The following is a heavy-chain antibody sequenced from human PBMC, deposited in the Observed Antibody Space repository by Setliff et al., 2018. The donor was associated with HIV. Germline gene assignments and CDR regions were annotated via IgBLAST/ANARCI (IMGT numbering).Heavy chain of an antibody. J-gene: IGHJ4*02. V-gene: IGHV4-39*01. Sequence: SETLSLTCTVSAGSIGSSTYYWAWIRQPPGKGLEWIGTVYYSGSTYYNPSLRSRATISVDTSKNQFSLKLSSVTAADTAMYYCIIAYSSGWLSPMGFDSWGQGTLVTVSS. CDR3: IIAYSSGWLSPMGFDS. CDR1: AGSIGSSTYY. CDR2: VYYSGST. D-gene: IGHD6-19*01.